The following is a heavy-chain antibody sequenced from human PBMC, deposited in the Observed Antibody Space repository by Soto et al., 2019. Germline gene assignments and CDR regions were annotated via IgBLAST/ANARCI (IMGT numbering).Heavy chain of an antibody. D-gene: IGHD6-6*01. V-gene: IGHV1-8*01. J-gene: IGHJ5*02. CDR3: ARGAALGVIWWYSSSSEGNWFDP. Sequence: QVQLVQSGAEVKKPGASVKVSCKASGYTFTSYDINWVRQATGQGLEWMGWMNPNSGNTGYAQKFQGRVTMTRNTSISKVYMELSSLRSEDTAVYYWARGAALGVIWWYSSSSEGNWFDPWGQGTLVTVSS. CDR1: GYTFTSYD. CDR2: MNPNSGNT.